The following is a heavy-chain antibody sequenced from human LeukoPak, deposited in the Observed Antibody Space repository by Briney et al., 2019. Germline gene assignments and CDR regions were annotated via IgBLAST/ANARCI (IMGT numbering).Heavy chain of an antibody. D-gene: IGHD5-18*01. CDR2: INPSGGST. CDR1: GYTFTSYY. CDR3: ARDSRGYSYGYSDY. V-gene: IGHV1-46*01. Sequence: ASVKVSCKASGYTFTSYYMHWVRQAPGQGLEWMGIINPSGGSTSYAQKFQGRVTMTRDTSISTAYMELSRLRSDDTAVYYCARDSRGYSYGYSDYWGQGTLVTVSS. J-gene: IGHJ4*02.